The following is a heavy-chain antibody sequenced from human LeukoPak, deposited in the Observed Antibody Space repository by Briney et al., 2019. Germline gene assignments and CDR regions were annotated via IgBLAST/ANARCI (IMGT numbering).Heavy chain of an antibody. CDR2: IYYSGST. V-gene: IGHV4-39*07. CDR3: AQSLYQLIPGDAFDI. CDR1: GGSISSNNYY. Sequence: PSETLSLTCTVSGGSISSNNYYWGWIRQPPGKGLEWIASIYYSGSTYYNPSLKSRVTISVDTSKNQFSLKLSSVTAADTAVYYCAQSLYQLIPGDAFDIWGQGTMVTVSS. J-gene: IGHJ3*02. D-gene: IGHD2-2*01.